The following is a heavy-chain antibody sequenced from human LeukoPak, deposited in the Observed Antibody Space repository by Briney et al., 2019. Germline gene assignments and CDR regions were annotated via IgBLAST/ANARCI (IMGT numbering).Heavy chain of an antibody. CDR1: GYSFTSYW. CDR2: IYPGDSDT. Sequence: GESLQIFCKGSGYSFTSYWIAWVRQMPGKGLEWMGIIYPGDSDTRYSPSFQGQVTISADKSISTAYLQWSSLKASDTAMYYCARRVEGRATFAYWGQRTLVTVSS. V-gene: IGHV5-51*01. CDR3: ARRVEGRATFAY. D-gene: IGHD2/OR15-2a*01. J-gene: IGHJ4*02.